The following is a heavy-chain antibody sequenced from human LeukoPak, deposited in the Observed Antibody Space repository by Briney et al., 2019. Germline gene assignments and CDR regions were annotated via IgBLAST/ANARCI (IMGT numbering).Heavy chain of an antibody. D-gene: IGHD6-13*01. CDR1: GYTFTGYY. J-gene: IGHJ4*02. CDR3: ARGGRGSSWSAMGQKGGY. CDR2: INPNSGGT. V-gene: IGHV1-2*02. Sequence: ASVKVSCKASGYTFTGYYMHWVRQAPGQGLEWMGWINPNSGGTNYAQKFQVRVTMPRDTSISTAYMELSRLRSDDTAVYYCARGGRGSSWSAMGQKGGYWGQGTLVTVSS.